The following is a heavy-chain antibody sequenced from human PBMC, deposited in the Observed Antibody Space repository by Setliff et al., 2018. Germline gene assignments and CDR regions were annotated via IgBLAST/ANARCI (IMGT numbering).Heavy chain of an antibody. J-gene: IGHJ4*02. D-gene: IGHD3-3*01. CDR1: GFTFSSYA. CDR2: ISYDGSNK. CDR3: ARAFYYDFWTFDY. V-gene: IGHV3-30-3*01. Sequence: GSLRLSCAASGFTFSSYAMHWVRQAPGKGLEWVAVISYDGSNKYYADAVRGRFTVSRDNARNLLYLQMNSLRAEGTAVYYCARAFYYDFWTFDYWGQGTLVTVSS.